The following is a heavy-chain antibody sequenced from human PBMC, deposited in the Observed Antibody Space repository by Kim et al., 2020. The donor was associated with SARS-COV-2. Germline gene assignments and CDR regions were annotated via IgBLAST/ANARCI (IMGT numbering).Heavy chain of an antibody. D-gene: IGHD2-8*01. CDR3: VRQLLYTNGDYFDC. CDR2: ISQTSTYI. Sequence: GGSLRLSCAASGFTFSNYAMNWVRQAPGKRLEWVSSISQTSTYIYYTDSVKGRFTISRDNAKNSLYLQMNSLRAEDTAVYYCVRQLLYTNGDYFDCWGQGTLVTVSS. J-gene: IGHJ4*02. CDR1: GFTFSNYA. V-gene: IGHV3-21*01.